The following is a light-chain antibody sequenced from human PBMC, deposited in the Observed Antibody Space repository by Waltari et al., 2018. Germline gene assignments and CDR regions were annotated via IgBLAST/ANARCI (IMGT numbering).Light chain of an antibody. V-gene: IGLV2-11*01. CDR2: DVT. Sequence: QSALTQPRSVSGSPGQSVTISCTGTSSDVGCYDYVSWYQHHPGKAPKLMICDVTKRPSGVPDRFSGSKSGNTASLTISGLQAEDEADYYCCSYAGSYTHVVFGGGTKLTVL. CDR3: CSYAGSYTHVV. J-gene: IGLJ2*01. CDR1: SSDVGCYDY.